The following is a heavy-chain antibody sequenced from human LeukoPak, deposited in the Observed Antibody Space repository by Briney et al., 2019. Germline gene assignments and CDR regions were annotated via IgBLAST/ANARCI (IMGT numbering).Heavy chain of an antibody. Sequence: ASETLSLTCAVYDVSFSAYYWSWIRQPPGKGLEWIGEINHSGSTNYNPSLKSRVTISGDTSKNQFSLKLTSVTAADTAVYYCARDLPRRPHTGIVGATPPRLPFDYWGQGTLVTVSS. CDR3: ARDLPRRPHTGIVGATPPRLPFDY. V-gene: IGHV4-34*01. D-gene: IGHD1-26*01. CDR1: DVSFSAYY. J-gene: IGHJ4*02. CDR2: INHSGST.